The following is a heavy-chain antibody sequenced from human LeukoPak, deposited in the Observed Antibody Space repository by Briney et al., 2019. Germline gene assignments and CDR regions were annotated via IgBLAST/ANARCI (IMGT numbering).Heavy chain of an antibody. CDR2: ISSSSSYI. CDR1: GFTFSSYS. Sequence: GGSLRLSCAASGFTFSSYSMNWVRQAPGKGLEWVSSISSSSSYIYYADSVKGRFTISRDNAKNSLYLQMYSLRAEDTAVYYCARGNRRQQLADYWGQGTLVTVSS. V-gene: IGHV3-21*01. J-gene: IGHJ4*02. CDR3: ARGNRRQQLADY. D-gene: IGHD6-13*01.